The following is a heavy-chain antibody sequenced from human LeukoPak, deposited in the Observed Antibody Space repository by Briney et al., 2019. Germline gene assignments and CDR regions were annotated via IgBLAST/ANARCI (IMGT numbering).Heavy chain of an antibody. CDR1: GGTFSSYA. CDR2: IIPIFGTA. CDR3: ARRATYYYGSSNWFDP. Sequence: ASVKVSCKASGGTFSSYAISWVRQAPGQGLEWMGGIIPIFGTANYAQKFQGRVTMTTDTSTSTAYMELRSLRSDDTAVYYCARRATYYYGSSNWFDPWGQGTLVTVSS. V-gene: IGHV1-69*05. J-gene: IGHJ5*02. D-gene: IGHD3-10*01.